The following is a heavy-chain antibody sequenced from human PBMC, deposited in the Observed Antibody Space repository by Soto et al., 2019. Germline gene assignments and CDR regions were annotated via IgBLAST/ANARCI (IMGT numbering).Heavy chain of an antibody. V-gene: IGHV3-64D*08. D-gene: IGHD3-3*01. CDR1: GFTFSSYA. J-gene: IGHJ6*02. CDR3: VKFPDYDFWSGYGMYYYYGMDV. CDR2: ISSNGGST. Sequence: GGSLRLSCSASGFTFSSYAMHWVRQAPGKGLEYVSAISSNGGSTYYADSVKGRFTISRDNSKNTLYLQMSSLRAEDTAVYYCVKFPDYDFWSGYGMYYYYGMDVWGQGTTVTVSS.